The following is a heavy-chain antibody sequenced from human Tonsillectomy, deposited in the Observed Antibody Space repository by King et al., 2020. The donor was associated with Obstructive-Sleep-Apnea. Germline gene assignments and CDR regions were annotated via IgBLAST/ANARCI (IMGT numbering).Heavy chain of an antibody. V-gene: IGHV1-18*01. Sequence: VQLVESGAEVKKPGASGKVSCKAFGYTFTSYGISWVRQGPVQGLERMGGIRAYNFNTNLAQNNQGRFTMTTDTSTSTAYLELRSLRSDDTAVNYCARDRGGGYCSSTSCYVERGPNWFDPWGQGTLVTVSS. CDR3: ARDRGGGYCSSTSCYVERGPNWFDP. D-gene: IGHD2-2*01. CDR2: IRAYNFNT. J-gene: IGHJ5*02. CDR1: GYTFTSYG.